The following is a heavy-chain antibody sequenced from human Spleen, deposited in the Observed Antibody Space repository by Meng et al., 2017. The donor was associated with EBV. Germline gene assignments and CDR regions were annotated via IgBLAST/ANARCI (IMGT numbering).Heavy chain of an antibody. CDR2: ISSRSTYI. Sequence: EVQLVEFGGGLVQPGGALRLSCAASGFTFTTYRINWVRQSPGKGLEWVSSISSRSTYIYYADSVKGRFTISRDNAKKTMYLQMNSLRDEDTAVYYCSRDLVGSDDSWGQGTLVTVSS. CDR3: SRDLVGSDDS. V-gene: IGHV3-21*01. J-gene: IGHJ4*02. CDR1: GFTFTTYR.